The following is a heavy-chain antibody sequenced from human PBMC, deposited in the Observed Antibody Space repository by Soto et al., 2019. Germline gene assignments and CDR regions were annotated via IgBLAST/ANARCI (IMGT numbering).Heavy chain of an antibody. V-gene: IGHV4-30-2*01. J-gene: IGHJ4*02. CDR2: IYHSGST. Sequence: SETLSLTCAVSGGSISSGGYSWSWIRQPPGKGLEWIGYIYHSGSTYYNPSLKSRVTISVDRSKNQFSLKLGSVTAADTAVYYCARVPGFRGPFDYWGQGTLVTVSS. CDR1: GGSISSGGYS. D-gene: IGHD3-9*01. CDR3: ARVPGFRGPFDY.